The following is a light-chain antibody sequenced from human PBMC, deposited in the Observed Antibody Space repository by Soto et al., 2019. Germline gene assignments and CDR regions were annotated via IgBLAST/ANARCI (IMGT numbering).Light chain of an antibody. Sequence: QSVLTQPSSVSGSPGQSVTISCTGTSSDVGGYNYVSWYQQHPGKAPKLMIYDVSKRPSGVPDRFSGSKSGNTASLTISGLQAEDEADYYCCSYAGSYTLEVFGGGTKLTVL. V-gene: IGLV2-11*01. CDR3: CSYAGSYTLEV. J-gene: IGLJ2*01. CDR1: SSDVGGYNY. CDR2: DVS.